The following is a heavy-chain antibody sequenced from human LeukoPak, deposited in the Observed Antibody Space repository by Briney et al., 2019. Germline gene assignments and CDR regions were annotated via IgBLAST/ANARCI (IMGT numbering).Heavy chain of an antibody. CDR1: EFTFSSYS. CDR3: ARAAKWEFYHYYMDV. D-gene: IGHD1-26*01. CDR2: ISNGSGNR. V-gene: IGHV3-48*01. J-gene: IGHJ6*03. Sequence: DGSLRLSCVASEFTFSSYSMIWVRQAPGKGLEWISYISNGSGNRYYADSVKGRFTISRDNAKNLLYLQMNNLRADDTAVYYCARAAKWEFYHYYMDVWGKGTTVAVSS.